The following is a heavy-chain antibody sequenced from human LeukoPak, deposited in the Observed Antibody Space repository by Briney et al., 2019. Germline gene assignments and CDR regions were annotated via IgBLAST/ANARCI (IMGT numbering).Heavy chain of an antibody. CDR2: ISYTGST. Sequence: SETLSLTCSVSGGSISSYYWSWIRQPPGKGLEWIGYISYTGSTNYSPSLKSRVTISVDTSKNQFSLKLSSVTAADTAVYYCARDPGYYGSGTIGAFDIWGQGTMVTVSS. D-gene: IGHD3-10*01. CDR1: GGSISSYY. CDR3: ARDPGYYGSGTIGAFDI. V-gene: IGHV4-59*01. J-gene: IGHJ3*02.